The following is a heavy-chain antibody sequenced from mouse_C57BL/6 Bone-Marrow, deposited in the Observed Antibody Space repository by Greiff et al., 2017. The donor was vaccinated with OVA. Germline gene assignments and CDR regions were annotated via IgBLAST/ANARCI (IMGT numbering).Heavy chain of an antibody. CDR1: GYTFTSYW. D-gene: IGHD2-2*01. V-gene: IGHV1-64*01. Sequence: QVQLQQPGAELVKPGASVTLSCTASGYTFTSYWMHWVKQRPGQGLEWIGMIHPNSGSTNYNEKFKSKATLTVDKSSSTAYMQLSSLTSEDSAVYYCARWLHGGFAYWAQGTLVTVSA. J-gene: IGHJ3*01. CDR2: IHPNSGST. CDR3: ARWLHGGFAY.